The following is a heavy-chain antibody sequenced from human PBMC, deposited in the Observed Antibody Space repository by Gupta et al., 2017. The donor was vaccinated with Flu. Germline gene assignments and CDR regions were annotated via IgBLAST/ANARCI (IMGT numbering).Heavy chain of an antibody. V-gene: IGHV1-2*02. CDR3: ARTGVEEAGTDWFDP. D-gene: IGHD1-1*01. Sequence: GYTFTAFFLHWVRQVPGLGLEWIGFIYPSTGFIRYAKNFEGRVTVTRDTSVNTTYLELHRLTSGDTAMYYCARTGVEEAGTDWFDPWGQGTLVTVST. CDR1: GYTFTAFF. J-gene: IGHJ5*02. CDR2: IYPSTGFI.